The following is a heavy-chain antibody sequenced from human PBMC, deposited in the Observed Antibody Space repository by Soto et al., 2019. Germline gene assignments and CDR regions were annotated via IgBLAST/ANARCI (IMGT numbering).Heavy chain of an antibody. Sequence: TVSGGSLSSSSYYWGWIRQPPGKGLEWIGSIYYSGSTYYTPSLKSRVTISVDTSKNQFSLKLSSVTAADTAVYYCARNRQINYYYYGMDVWGQGTTVTVSS. V-gene: IGHV4-39*01. CDR1: GGSLSSSSYY. CDR3: ARNRQINYYYYGMDV. CDR2: IYYSGST. J-gene: IGHJ6*02.